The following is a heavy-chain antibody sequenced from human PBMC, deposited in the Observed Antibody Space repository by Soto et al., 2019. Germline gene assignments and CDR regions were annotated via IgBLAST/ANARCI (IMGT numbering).Heavy chain of an antibody. Sequence: EVQLVESGGGLVQPGGSLRLSCAASGFIFSDYSMNWVRQAPGKGLEWISYIRSGSTIFYADSVKGRFNIYRDNAENSLYLQMNSLRDEDTAVYYCVRDWSYALDMWGQGTLVTVSS. D-gene: IGHD2-8*02. V-gene: IGHV3-48*02. CDR3: VRDWSYALDM. J-gene: IGHJ3*02. CDR1: GFIFSDYS. CDR2: IRSGSTI.